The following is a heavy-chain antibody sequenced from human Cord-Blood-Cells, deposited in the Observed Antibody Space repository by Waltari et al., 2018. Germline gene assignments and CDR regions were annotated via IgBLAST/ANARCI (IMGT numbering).Heavy chain of an antibody. J-gene: IGHJ3*02. D-gene: IGHD2-21*01. CDR1: GYTFTSDG. V-gene: IGHV1-18*01. Sequence: QVQLVQSGAEVKKPGASVKVSCKASGYTFTSDGISWARQAPGQGLEWMGWISAYNGNTNYAQKLQGRVTMTTDTSTSTAYMELRSRRYDDTAVYYCARQVPKHSAIGSGAFDIWGQGKMVTVSS. CDR3: ARQVPKHSAIGSGAFDI. CDR2: ISAYNGNT.